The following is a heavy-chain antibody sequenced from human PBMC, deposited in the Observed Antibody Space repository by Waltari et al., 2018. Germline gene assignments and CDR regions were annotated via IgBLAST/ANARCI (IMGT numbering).Heavy chain of an antibody. CDR2: MNPNSGNT. V-gene: IGHV1-8*02. CDR3: ASEPFYAR. Sequence: QVQLVQSGAEVKKPGASVRVSCTAAGYTFATYDINWVRPAPGKGLEYMGLMNPNSGNTGYAQKFQGRLTFTGDTSISTAYMELSSLTSEDTAVYYCASEPFYARWGQGTLVTVSS. J-gene: IGHJ4*02. CDR1: GYTFATYD. D-gene: IGHD2-2*01.